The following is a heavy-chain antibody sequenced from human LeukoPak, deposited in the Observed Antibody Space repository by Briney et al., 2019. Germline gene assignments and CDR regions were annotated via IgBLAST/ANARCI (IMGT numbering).Heavy chain of an antibody. CDR1: GDSMIDYF. J-gene: IGHJ4*02. D-gene: IGHD4-17*01. Sequence: SETLSLTCTVSGDSMIDYFWTWIRQPPGKGLEWMGYAADSGSTNYNPSLKSRVTISVDSSTNHFSLRLTSVTAADTAIYYCAAMTTVTMYSYFFDSWGQGTLLTVSS. V-gene: IGHV4-59*01. CDR3: AAMTTVTMYSYFFDS. CDR2: AADSGST.